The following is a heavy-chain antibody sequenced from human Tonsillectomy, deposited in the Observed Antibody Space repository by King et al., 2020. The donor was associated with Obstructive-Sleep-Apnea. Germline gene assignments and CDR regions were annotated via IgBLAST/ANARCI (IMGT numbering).Heavy chain of an antibody. CDR3: ARDSSGIVGATDNWFDP. J-gene: IGHJ5*02. CDR1: GFTLSDYY. D-gene: IGHD1-26*01. Sequence: VQLVESGGGLVKPGGSLRLSCTASGFTLSDYYMSWIRQAPGKGLEWISYSSSSGFYTNNADSVKGRFTISRDNAKNSLYLQMNSLRAEDTAVYYCARDSSGIVGATDNWFDPWGQGTLVTVSS. V-gene: IGHV3-11*06. CDR2: SSSSGFYT.